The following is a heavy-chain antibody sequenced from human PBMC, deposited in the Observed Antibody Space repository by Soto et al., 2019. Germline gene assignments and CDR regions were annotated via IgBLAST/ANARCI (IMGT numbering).Heavy chain of an antibody. CDR1: GFSLTDTGAT. CDR2: IYWYDDK. J-gene: IGHJ5*01. V-gene: IGHV2-5*01. Sequence: QITLKESGPTLVQPTQTLTLTCTFSGFSLTDTGATVGWNHQAPGKGLEWLALIYWYDDKRYNPSLKNRLTIAKDTSRNQVILTLSNVGPVDTATYYCAHSHFEILTGPFDSWGPGTLVTVSS. D-gene: IGHD3-9*01. CDR3: AHSHFEILTGPFDS.